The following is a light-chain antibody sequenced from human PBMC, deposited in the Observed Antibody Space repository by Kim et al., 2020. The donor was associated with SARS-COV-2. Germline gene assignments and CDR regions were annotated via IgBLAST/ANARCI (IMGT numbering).Light chain of an antibody. Sequence: VKLTCTLSSGHSSYAIAWHQQQPEKGPRYLMKLNSDGSHSKGDGIPDRFSGSSSGAERYLTISSLQSEDEADYYCQTWGTGANWVFGGGTKVTVL. V-gene: IGLV4-69*01. J-gene: IGLJ3*02. CDR2: LNSDGSH. CDR3: QTWGTGANWV. CDR1: SGHSSYA.